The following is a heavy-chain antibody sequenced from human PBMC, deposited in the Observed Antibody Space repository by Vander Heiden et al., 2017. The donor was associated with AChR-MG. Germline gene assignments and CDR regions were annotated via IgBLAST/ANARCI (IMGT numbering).Heavy chain of an antibody. CDR2: IYYSGST. CDR1: GGSISSGGYY. CDR3: ATSRGGHYNFDY. J-gene: IGHJ4*02. D-gene: IGHD2-2*02. V-gene: IGHV4-31*03. Sequence: QVQLQESGPGLVKPSQTLSLTCTVSGGSISSGGYYWSWIRQHPGKGLEWIGYIYYSGSTYYNPALKSRVTISVDTSKNQFSLKLRSVTAADTAVYYCATSRGGHYNFDYWGQGTLVTVSS.